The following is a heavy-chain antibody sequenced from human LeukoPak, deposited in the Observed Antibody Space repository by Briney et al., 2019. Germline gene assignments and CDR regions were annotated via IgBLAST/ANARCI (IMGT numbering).Heavy chain of an antibody. CDR3: ARDSDYYDSSGYFLDC. V-gene: IGHV3-53*05. CDR1: GFTVSSNY. D-gene: IGHD3-22*01. Sequence: GGSLRLSCAASGFTVSSNYMSWVRQAPGKGLEWVSVIYSGGSTYYADSVKGRFTISRDNSKNTLYLQMNSLRAEDTAVYYCARDSDYYDSSGYFLDCWGQGTLVTVSS. CDR2: IYSGGST. J-gene: IGHJ4*02.